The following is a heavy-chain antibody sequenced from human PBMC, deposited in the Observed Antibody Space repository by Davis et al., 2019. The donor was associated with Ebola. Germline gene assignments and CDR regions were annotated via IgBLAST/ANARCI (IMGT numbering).Heavy chain of an antibody. D-gene: IGHD1-26*01. Sequence: PGGSLRLSCAASGFTFSNYWMSWVRQAPGKGLEWVASIKQDGSGIYYVDSVKGRFTISRDNAKSSLSLQMTSLRAEDTAVYYCAKRDSGGLPYFVLWGRGTLVTVFS. CDR1: GFTFSNYW. J-gene: IGHJ2*01. CDR2: IKQDGSGI. CDR3: AKRDSGGLPYFVL. V-gene: IGHV3-7*03.